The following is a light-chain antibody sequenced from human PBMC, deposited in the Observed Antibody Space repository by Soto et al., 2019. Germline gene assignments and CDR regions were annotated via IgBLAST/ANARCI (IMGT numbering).Light chain of an antibody. CDR3: VSYTTSASYV. Sequence: QSALTQPPSVSAAPGQKVTISCSGSSSNIGGNSVSWYQQLPGTAPKLMIYDINNRPSGVSNRFSGSKSGNTASLTISGLQAEDEADYYCVSYTTSASYVFGTGTKVTVL. V-gene: IGLV2-14*01. J-gene: IGLJ1*01. CDR2: DIN. CDR1: SSNIGGNS.